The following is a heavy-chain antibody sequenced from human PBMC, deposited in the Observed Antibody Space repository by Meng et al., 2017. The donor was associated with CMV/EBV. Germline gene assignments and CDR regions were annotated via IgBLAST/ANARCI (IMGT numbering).Heavy chain of an antibody. Sequence: VQVVESGSEVKKPGAAVKVSCKASGYSFIGHYIHWVRQAPGQGLEWMGRINPNSAGTNYVEKFQGRVTMTRDTSNNIVYMELTRLTSDDTAVYYCTRSWIDSFTPDFDYWGQGTLVTVSS. D-gene: IGHD2-2*03. V-gene: IGHV1-2*06. CDR1: GYSFIGHY. CDR2: INPNSAGT. J-gene: IGHJ4*02. CDR3: TRSWIDSFTPDFDY.